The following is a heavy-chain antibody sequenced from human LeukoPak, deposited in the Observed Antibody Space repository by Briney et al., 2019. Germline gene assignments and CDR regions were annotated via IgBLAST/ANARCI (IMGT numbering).Heavy chain of an antibody. CDR3: ARVLSPPAVLRYFDWLLYEGGNWFDP. Sequence: GASVKVSCKASGYTFTGYYMHWVQQAPGQGLEWMGWINPNSGGTNYAQKFQGRVTMTRDTSISTAYMELSRLRSDDTAVYYCARVLSPPAVLRYFDWLLYEGGNWFDPWGQGTLVTVSS. CDR1: GYTFTGYY. V-gene: IGHV1-2*02. J-gene: IGHJ5*02. CDR2: INPNSGGT. D-gene: IGHD3-9*01.